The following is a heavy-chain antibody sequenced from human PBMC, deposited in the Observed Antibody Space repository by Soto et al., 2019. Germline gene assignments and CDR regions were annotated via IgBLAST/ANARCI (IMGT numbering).Heavy chain of an antibody. V-gene: IGHV3-11*01. CDR2: ISSSGSTI. D-gene: IGHD3-16*02. Sequence: TRGALILPRAASGFTFSDYYMSWIRQAPGKGLEWVSYISSSGSTIYYADSVKGRFTISRDNAKNSLYLQMNSLRAEDTAVYYCARGRGRYRSDAFERWGQGTLVTV. CDR3: ARGRGRYRSDAFER. CDR1: GFTFSDYY. J-gene: IGHJ3*02.